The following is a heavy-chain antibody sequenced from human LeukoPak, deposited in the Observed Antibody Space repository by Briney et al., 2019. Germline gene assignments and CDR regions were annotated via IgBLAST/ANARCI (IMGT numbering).Heavy chain of an antibody. CDR3: ARGYDFWSGSEMH. Sequence: LTGGSLRLSCAASGFTFSSYSMNWVRQAPGKGLEWVSYISSSSSTIYYADSVKGRFTISRDNAKNSLYLQMNSLRAEDTAVYYCARGYDFWSGSEMHWGQGTLVTVSS. CDR2: ISSSSSTI. V-gene: IGHV3-48*04. D-gene: IGHD3-3*01. CDR1: GFTFSSYS. J-gene: IGHJ4*02.